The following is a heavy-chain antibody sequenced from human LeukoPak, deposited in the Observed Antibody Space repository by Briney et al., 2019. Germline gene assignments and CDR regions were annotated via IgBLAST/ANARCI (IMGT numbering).Heavy chain of an antibody. Sequence: GGSLRLSCAASGFTFSSYDMHWVRQATGKGLEWVSAIGTAGDTYYPGSVKGRFTISRENAKNSLYLQMNSLRAGDTAVYYCARGGISEAGYFDYWGQGTLVTVSS. D-gene: IGHD6-19*01. CDR3: ARGGISEAGYFDY. J-gene: IGHJ4*02. CDR1: GFTFSSYD. V-gene: IGHV3-13*01. CDR2: IGTAGDT.